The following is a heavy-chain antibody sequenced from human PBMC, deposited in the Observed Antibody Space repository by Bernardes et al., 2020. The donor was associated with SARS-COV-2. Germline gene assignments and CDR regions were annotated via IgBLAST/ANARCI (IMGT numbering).Heavy chain of an antibody. CDR3: ASPRVDFDWLLPLDY. CDR1: GFTFSSYG. D-gene: IGHD3-9*01. CDR2: IWYDGSNK. Sequence: SLRLSCAASGFTFSSYGMHWVRQAPGKGLEWVAVIWYDGSNKYYADSVKGRFTISRDNSMNTLFLEMNSLTPEDTAVYYCASPRVDFDWLLPLDYWGRGTRVTVSS. V-gene: IGHV3-33*01. J-gene: IGHJ4*02.